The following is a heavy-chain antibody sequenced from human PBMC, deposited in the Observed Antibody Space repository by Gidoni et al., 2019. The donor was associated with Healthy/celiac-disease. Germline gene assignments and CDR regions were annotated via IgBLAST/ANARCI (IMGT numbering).Heavy chain of an antibody. CDR2: ISGSGGST. J-gene: IGHJ4*02. CDR3: AKDEAREEFDY. CDR1: GFTFSSYA. Sequence: EVPLLESGGGLVQPGESLRLSCAASGFTFSSYAMSWVRQAPGKGLEWVSAISGSGGSTYYADSVKGRFTIYRDNSKNTLYLQMNSLRAEDTAVYYCAKDEAREEFDYWGQGTLVTVSS. V-gene: IGHV3-23*01.